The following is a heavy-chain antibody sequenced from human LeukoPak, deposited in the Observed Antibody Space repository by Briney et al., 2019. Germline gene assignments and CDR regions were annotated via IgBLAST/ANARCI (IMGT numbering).Heavy chain of an antibody. CDR3: AKDVAPDSGWDLDY. D-gene: IGHD6-19*01. Sequence: GGSLRLSCAVSGLTFSTYSMTWVRQGPGKGLEWVSSIYNSGAKIFNADSVKGRFTISRDNSKNMLYLQMNSLRVEDTAVYYCAKDVAPDSGWDLDYWGQGTLVTVSS. V-gene: IGHV3-23*01. CDR2: IYNSGAKI. CDR1: GLTFSTYS. J-gene: IGHJ4*02.